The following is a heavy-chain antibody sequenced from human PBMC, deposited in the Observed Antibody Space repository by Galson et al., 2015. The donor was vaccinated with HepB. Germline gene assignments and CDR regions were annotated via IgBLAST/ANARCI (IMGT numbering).Heavy chain of an antibody. CDR3: ARDLRAGGYYYYMDV. CDR2: INPSGGST. V-gene: IGHV1-46*01. CDR1: GYTFTSYY. J-gene: IGHJ6*03. Sequence: SVKVSCKASGYTFTSYYMHWVRQAPGQGLEWMGIINPSGGSTSYAQKFQGRVTMTRDTSTSTVYMELSSLRSEDTAVYYCARDLRAGGYYYYMDVWGKGTTVTVSS.